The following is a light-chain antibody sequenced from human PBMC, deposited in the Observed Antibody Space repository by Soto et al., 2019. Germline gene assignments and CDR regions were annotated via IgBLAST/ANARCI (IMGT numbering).Light chain of an antibody. CDR1: SSDVGGYNY. V-gene: IGLV2-8*01. CDR3: SSYAGSNNYVV. Sequence: QSALTQPPSASGSPGQSVTISCTGTSSDVGGYNYVSWYQQHPGKAPKLMIYEVTKRPSGVPDRFSGSKSGNTASLTVPGLQAEDEADYYCSSYAGSNNYVVFGGGTKLPS. J-gene: IGLJ2*01. CDR2: EVT.